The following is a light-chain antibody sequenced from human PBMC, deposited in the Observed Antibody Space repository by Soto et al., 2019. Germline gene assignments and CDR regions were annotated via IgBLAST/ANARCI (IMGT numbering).Light chain of an antibody. CDR2: WAS. CDR1: QSVLYSANNKNY. J-gene: IGKJ1*01. Sequence: DIVMTQSPDSLAVSLGETATINCKSSQSVLYSANNKNYFAWYQQKPGQPPKLLIYWASTRESGVPDRFSGSGSGTDFTLTISSLQAEDVAVYYCQQYYTTPRTFGQGTKVEIK. CDR3: QQYYTTPRT. V-gene: IGKV4-1*01.